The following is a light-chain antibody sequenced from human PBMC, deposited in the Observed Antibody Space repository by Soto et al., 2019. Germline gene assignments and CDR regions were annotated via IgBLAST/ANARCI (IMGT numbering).Light chain of an antibody. J-gene: IGLJ1*01. Sequence: QSVLTQSPSASASLGASVKITCTLSSGHSTYAIAWHQQQPEKGPRYLMKVNSDGSHNRGDGIPDRFSGSSSGAERYLTISSLQSEDEADYYCQTWGAGTHVFGTGTKVTVL. CDR1: SGHSTYA. CDR3: QTWGAGTHV. CDR2: VNSDGSH. V-gene: IGLV4-69*01.